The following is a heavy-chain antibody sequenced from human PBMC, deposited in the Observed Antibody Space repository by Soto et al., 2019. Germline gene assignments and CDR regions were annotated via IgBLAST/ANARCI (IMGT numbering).Heavy chain of an antibody. CDR2: ISYDGSNK. CDR1: GFTFRSYG. Sequence: HPGGSLSLSCAASGFTFRSYGMNWVRQAPGKGLEWVAVISYDGSNKYYAASVRGRFNVSRDNSKNTLYLQMNSLRAEDKTVYYCAKDRAGIVAPPLWSYHYGMDVRGQGTTVTVSS. D-gene: IGHD1-26*01. J-gene: IGHJ6*02. CDR3: AKDRAGIVAPPLWSYHYGMDV. V-gene: IGHV3-30*18.